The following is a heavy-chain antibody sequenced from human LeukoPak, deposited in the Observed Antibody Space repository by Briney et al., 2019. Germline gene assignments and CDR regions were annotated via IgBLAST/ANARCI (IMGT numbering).Heavy chain of an antibody. Sequence: DPGRSLRLSCAASGFTFSSCAMHWVRQAPGKGLEWVAVISYDGSNKYYADSVKGRFTISRDNSKNTLYLQMNSLRAEDTAVYYCARNPWSVAAAGTPDYWGQGTLVTVSS. CDR3: ARNPWSVAAAGTPDY. CDR1: GFTFSSCA. CDR2: ISYDGSNK. V-gene: IGHV3-30-3*01. J-gene: IGHJ4*02. D-gene: IGHD6-13*01.